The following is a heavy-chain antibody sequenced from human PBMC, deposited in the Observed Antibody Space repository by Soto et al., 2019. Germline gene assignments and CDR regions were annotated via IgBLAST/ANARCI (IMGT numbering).Heavy chain of an antibody. Sequence: GGSLRLSCAASGFTFSSYARSWVRQAPGKGREWVAAISGSGGSTDYADSVKGRFTISRATSKNTVYLQMNSLRAEDTAVYSCAKGLGNDVVLPAAHAFDIWGQGTMVTVSS. CDR3: AKGLGNDVVLPAAHAFDI. CDR2: ISGSGGST. D-gene: IGHD2-2*01. V-gene: IGHV3-23*01. CDR1: GFTFSSYA. J-gene: IGHJ3*02.